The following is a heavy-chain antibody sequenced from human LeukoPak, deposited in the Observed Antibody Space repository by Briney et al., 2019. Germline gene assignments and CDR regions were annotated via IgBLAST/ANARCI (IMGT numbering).Heavy chain of an antibody. CDR3: ARDHSSGWYSDYFDY. J-gene: IGHJ4*02. V-gene: IGHV3-33*01. D-gene: IGHD6-19*01. CDR2: IWYDGSNK. Sequence: GGSLRLSCAAPGLTFSSYGMHWVRQAPGKVLEWVEVIWYDGSNKYYADSVKGRFTISRDNSKNTLYLQMNSLRAEDTAVYYCARDHSSGWYSDYFDYWGQGTLVTVSS. CDR1: GLTFSSYG.